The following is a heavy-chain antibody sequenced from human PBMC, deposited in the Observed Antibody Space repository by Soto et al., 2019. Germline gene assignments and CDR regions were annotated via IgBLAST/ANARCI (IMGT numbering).Heavy chain of an antibody. D-gene: IGHD1-26*01. CDR2: IYHSGST. CDR1: GGSISSSNW. J-gene: IGHJ6*02. Sequence: QVQLQESGPGLVKPSGTLSLTCAVSGGSISSSNWWSWVRQPPGKGLEWIGEIYHSGSTNYNPSPKSRVTXSXDXXKNPFSLKLSSVTAADTAVYYCARVSGSYYYGMDVWGQGTTVTVSS. V-gene: IGHV4-4*02. CDR3: ARVSGSYYYGMDV.